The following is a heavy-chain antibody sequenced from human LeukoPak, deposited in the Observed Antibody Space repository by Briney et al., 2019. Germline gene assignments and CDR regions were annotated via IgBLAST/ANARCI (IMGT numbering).Heavy chain of an antibody. CDR1: GGSISSYY. CDR3: ARGVYIAAAQYGY. CDR2: IYYSGTT. Sequence: SETLSLTCTVSGGSISSYYWSWIRQPPGKGLEWIGYIYYSGTTNYNPSLKSRVTIAVDTSKNQFSLKLSSVTAADTAVYYCARGVYIAAAQYGYWGQGALVTVSS. J-gene: IGHJ4*02. D-gene: IGHD6-13*01. V-gene: IGHV4-59*01.